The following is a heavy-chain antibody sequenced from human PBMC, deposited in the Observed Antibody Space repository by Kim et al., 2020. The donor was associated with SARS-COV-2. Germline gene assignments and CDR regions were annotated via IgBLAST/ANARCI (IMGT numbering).Heavy chain of an antibody. CDR2: IIPIFGTA. CDR3: ARDTRGMVRGSSRFDP. V-gene: IGHV1-69*06. D-gene: IGHD3-10*01. Sequence: SVKVSCKASGGTFSSYAISWVRQAPGQGLEWMGGIIPIFGTANYAQKFQGRVTITADKSTSTAYMELSSLRSEDTAVYYCARDTRGMVRGSSRFDPWGQGTLVTVSS. CDR1: GGTFSSYA. J-gene: IGHJ5*02.